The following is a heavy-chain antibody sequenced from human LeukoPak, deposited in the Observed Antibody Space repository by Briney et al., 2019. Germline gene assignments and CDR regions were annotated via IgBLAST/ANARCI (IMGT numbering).Heavy chain of an antibody. V-gene: IGHV3-30*04. CDR3: ARESWSDSVAFDI. Sequence: GTSLRLSCAASGFNFSSYAMHWVRQAPGEGLEWVGLISYGGIDKSYADSVRGRFTISRDSSKRTLYLQMNSLRAEDTAMYYCARESWSDSVAFDIWGLGTMVIVSS. CDR2: ISYGGIDK. CDR1: GFNFSSYA. J-gene: IGHJ3*02. D-gene: IGHD3-3*01.